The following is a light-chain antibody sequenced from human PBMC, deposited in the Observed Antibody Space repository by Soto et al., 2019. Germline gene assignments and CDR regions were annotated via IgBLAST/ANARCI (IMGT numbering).Light chain of an antibody. CDR1: QSLLYNNTYNY. V-gene: IGKV2-28*01. J-gene: IGKJ5*01. Sequence: VMTQSELTLPFTPGEPASISCRSSQSLLYNNTYNYLDWYVQTPGQSTQLFIYFGSNRAPGVPDRFSGGGSGTDFTLKINRVEAEDVGTYYSMQALQSITFGQATRPEIK. CDR2: FGS. CDR3: MQALQSIT.